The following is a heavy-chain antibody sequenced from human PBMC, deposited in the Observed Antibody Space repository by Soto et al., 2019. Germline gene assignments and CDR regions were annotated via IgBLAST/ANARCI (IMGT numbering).Heavy chain of an antibody. V-gene: IGHV3-21*01. J-gene: IGHJ4*02. CDR2: ITRNSDI. CDR1: GFTFSSYS. CDR3: ARARGNDWYSDY. D-gene: IGHD2-21*02. Sequence: GGSLRLSCAASGFTFSSYSIHWVRQAPGRGLEWVSAITRNSDIYYADSVKGRFTISRDNAKNSVSLQMDSLRAEDTAVYYCARARGNDWYSDYWGQGTLVTVSS.